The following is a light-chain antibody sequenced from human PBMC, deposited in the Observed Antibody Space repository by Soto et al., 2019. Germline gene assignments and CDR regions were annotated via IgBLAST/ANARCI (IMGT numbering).Light chain of an antibody. J-gene: IGKJ1*01. CDR1: QGIRND. V-gene: IGKV1-17*01. CDR3: QQYNSLWT. CDR2: DAS. Sequence: DIQMTQSPSSLSASVGDRVTITCRASQGIRNDLGWYQQKPGKAPKLLIYDASSLESGVPSRFSGSGSGTEFTLTISSLQPDDFATYYCQQYNSLWTFGQGTKVEIK.